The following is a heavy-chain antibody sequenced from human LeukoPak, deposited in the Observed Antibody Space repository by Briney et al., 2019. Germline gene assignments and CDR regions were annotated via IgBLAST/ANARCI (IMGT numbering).Heavy chain of an antibody. CDR2: ISAYNGNT. V-gene: IGHV1-18*01. CDR1: GYTFTSYG. Sequence: GASVKVSCKASGYTFTSYGISWVRQAPGQGLEWMGWISAYNGNTNYAQKLQGRVTMTTDTSTSTAYMELRSLRSDDTAVYYCARASRGMVRGVITGSWFDPWGQGTLVTVSS. CDR3: ARASRGMVRGVITGSWFDP. D-gene: IGHD3-10*01. J-gene: IGHJ5*02.